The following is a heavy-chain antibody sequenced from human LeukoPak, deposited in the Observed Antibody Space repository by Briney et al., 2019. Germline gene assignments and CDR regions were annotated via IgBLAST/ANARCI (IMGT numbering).Heavy chain of an antibody. Sequence: PSETLSLTCTVSGDSINSITFYWGWVRQPPGKGLEWIASVSSGGHTFYNPSLKSRVTISTDTSKNQFSLKLASVTAADTAMYYCARVESSACSSTSCGGDYYYYYYMDVWGKGTTVTVSS. J-gene: IGHJ6*03. CDR1: GDSINSITFY. D-gene: IGHD2-2*01. CDR2: VSSGGHT. V-gene: IGHV4-39*07. CDR3: ARVESSACSSTSCGGDYYYYYYMDV.